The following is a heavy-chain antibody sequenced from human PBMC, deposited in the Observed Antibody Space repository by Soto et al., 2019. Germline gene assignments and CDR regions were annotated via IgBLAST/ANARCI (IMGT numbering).Heavy chain of an antibody. CDR1: GFTFSSYS. J-gene: IGHJ3*02. Sequence: LRLSCAASGFTFSSYSMNWVRQAPGKGLEWVSSISSSSSYIYYADSVKGRFTISRDNAKNSLYLQMNSLRAEDTAVYYCARDRNYGSGSYYSIPDAFDIWGQGTMVTVSS. V-gene: IGHV3-21*01. D-gene: IGHD3-10*01. CDR3: ARDRNYGSGSYYSIPDAFDI. CDR2: ISSSSSYI.